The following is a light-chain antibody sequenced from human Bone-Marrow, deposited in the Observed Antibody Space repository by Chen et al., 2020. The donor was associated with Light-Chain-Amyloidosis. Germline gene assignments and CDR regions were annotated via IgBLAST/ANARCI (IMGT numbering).Light chain of an antibody. V-gene: IGLV2-14*01. CDR3: SSSAIANTLV. CDR2: LVS. Sequence: QSALTQPASVSGSPGQSITISCTGTSSVVGGDNHVAWYQQNPDKAPKLLIYLVSNWPSWVPDRFSGSTSDNTASLTISVLQTEDEADYFCSSSAIANTLVFGSETRVTVL. J-gene: IGLJ1*01. CDR1: SSVVGGDNH.